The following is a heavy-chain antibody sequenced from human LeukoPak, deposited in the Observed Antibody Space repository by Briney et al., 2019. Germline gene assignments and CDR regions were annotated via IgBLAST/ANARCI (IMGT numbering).Heavy chain of an antibody. J-gene: IGHJ5*02. CDR3: ARVRHYDLNWFDP. Sequence: ASVKVSCKASGGTFSSYAISWVRQAPGQGLEWMGGIIPIFGTANYAQKFQGRVTITADESTSTAYMALSSLRSEDTAVYYCARVRHYDLNWFDPWGQGTLVTVSS. CDR1: GGTFSSYA. CDR2: IIPIFGTA. D-gene: IGHD3-3*01. V-gene: IGHV1-69*13.